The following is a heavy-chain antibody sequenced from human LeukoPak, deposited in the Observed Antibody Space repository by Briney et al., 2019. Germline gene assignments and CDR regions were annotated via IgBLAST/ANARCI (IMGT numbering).Heavy chain of an antibody. Sequence: GGSLRLSCAASGFTFSSYAMHWVRQAPGKGLEWVAVISYDGSKKYYADSVKGRFTISRDNSKNTLYPQMNSLRAEDTAVYYCARDYGNGGDYFDYWGQGTLVTVSS. CDR1: GFTFSSYA. J-gene: IGHJ4*02. CDR2: ISYDGSKK. CDR3: ARDYGNGGDYFDY. V-gene: IGHV3-30-3*01. D-gene: IGHD7-27*01.